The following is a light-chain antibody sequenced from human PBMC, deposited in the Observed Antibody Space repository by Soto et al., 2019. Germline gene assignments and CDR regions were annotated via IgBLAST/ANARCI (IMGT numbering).Light chain of an antibody. J-gene: IGLJ1*01. CDR3: NSYTSRSTPYG. CDR2: DVS. V-gene: IGLV2-14*01. CDR1: SSDVGAYDY. Sequence: QSVLTQPASVSGSPGQSITISCTGTSSDVGAYDYVTWYQQHPGKAPKLMIYDVSRRPSGVSNRFSGSKSGNTASLTISGLQAEDEADYYCNSYTSRSTPYGFGTGTKVTVL.